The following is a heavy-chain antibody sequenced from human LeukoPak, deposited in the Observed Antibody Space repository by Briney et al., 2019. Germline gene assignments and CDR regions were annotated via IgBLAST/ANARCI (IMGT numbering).Heavy chain of an antibody. CDR2: INHDGSEK. J-gene: IGHJ4*02. D-gene: IGHD3-10*01. Sequence: GGSLRLPCAASGFTFSSYAMSWVRQAPGRLEWVANINHDGSEKNYVDSVEGRFTITRDNTKKSLYLQMNSLGAEDTAVYYCARGTALPGVDYWGQGTLVIVSS. CDR3: ARGTALPGVDY. CDR1: GFTFSSYA. V-gene: IGHV3-7*01.